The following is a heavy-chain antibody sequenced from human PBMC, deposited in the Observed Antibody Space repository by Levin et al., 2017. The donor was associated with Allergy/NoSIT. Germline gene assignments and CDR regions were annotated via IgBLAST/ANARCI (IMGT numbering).Heavy chain of an antibody. D-gene: IGHD3-9*01. CDR2: IYYSGET. CDR3: VRAQTGYVSPFDF. Sequence: ASETLSLTCSVSGGSTRLGGYYWGWIRQHPVKGLEWLGYIYYSGETFYNPSVESRLVISHDTSENPFSLKLTSLTAADTAVYYCVRAQTGYVSPFDFWGPGTLVTVSS. J-gene: IGHJ4*02. V-gene: IGHV4-31*03. CDR1: GGSTRLGGYY.